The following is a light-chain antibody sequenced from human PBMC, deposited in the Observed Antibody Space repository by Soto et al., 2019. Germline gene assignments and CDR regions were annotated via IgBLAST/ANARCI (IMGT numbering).Light chain of an antibody. CDR3: SSYRSSGALV. J-gene: IGLJ3*02. CDR2: RSN. Sequence: QSALTQPPSASGTPGQRVTISCSGSSSNIGSDTVNWYQQLPGTAPKLLIHRSNQRPSGVPGRFSGSKSGTSASLAISGLQPEDEAEFYCSSYRSSGALVFGGGTKVTVL. CDR1: SSNIGSDT. V-gene: IGLV1-44*01.